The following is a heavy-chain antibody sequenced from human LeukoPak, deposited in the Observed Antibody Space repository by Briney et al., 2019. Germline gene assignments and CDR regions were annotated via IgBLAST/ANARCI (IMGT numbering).Heavy chain of an antibody. J-gene: IGHJ6*02. V-gene: IGHV1-2*02. CDR3: ANNYGDYGPYYYYGVDV. CDR1: GYTFTGYY. Sequence: GPVKVSCKASGYTFTGYYMHWVRQAPGQGLEWMGWINPNSGGTNYAQKFQGRVTMTRDTSISTAYMELSRLRSDDTAVYYCANNYGDYGPYYYYGVDVWGQGTTVTVSS. D-gene: IGHD4-17*01. CDR2: INPNSGGT.